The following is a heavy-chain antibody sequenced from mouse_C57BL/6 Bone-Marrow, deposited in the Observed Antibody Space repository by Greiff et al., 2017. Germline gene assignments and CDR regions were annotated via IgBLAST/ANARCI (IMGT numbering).Heavy chain of an antibody. CDR3: ARGREDGSSYCYAMDY. CDR2: ISYDGSN. CDR1: GYSITSGYY. J-gene: IGHJ4*01. Sequence: EVQLQESGPGLVKPSQSLSLTCSVTGYSITSGYYWNWIRQFPGNKLEWMGYISYDGSNNYNPSLKNRISSTRDTSKNQFFLKLNSVTTEDTATYYCARGREDGSSYCYAMDYWGQGTSVTVSS. V-gene: IGHV3-6*01. D-gene: IGHD1-1*01.